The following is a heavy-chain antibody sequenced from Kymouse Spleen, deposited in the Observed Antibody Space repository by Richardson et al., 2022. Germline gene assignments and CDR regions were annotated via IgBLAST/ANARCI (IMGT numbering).Heavy chain of an antibody. Sequence: EVQLVESGGGLVQPGGSLRLSCAASGFTFSSYAMSWVRQAPGKGLEWVSAISGSGGSTYYADSVKGRFTISRDNSKNTLYLQMNSLRAEDTAVYYCAKFDIDGSGWTFYYYYYGMDVWGQGTTVTVSS. J-gene: IGHJ6*02. CDR2: ISGSGGST. V-gene: IGHV3-23*04. D-gene: IGHD6-19*01. CDR1: GFTFSSYA. CDR3: AKFDIDGSGWTFYYYYYGMDV.